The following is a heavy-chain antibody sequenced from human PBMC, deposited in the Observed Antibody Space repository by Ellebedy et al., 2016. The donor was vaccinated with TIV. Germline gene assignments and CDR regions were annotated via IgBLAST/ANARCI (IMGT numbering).Heavy chain of an antibody. V-gene: IGHV3-48*04. CDR1: GFPFNSYS. J-gene: IGHJ5*02. Sequence: PGGSLRLSCAASGFPFNSYSMTWVRQVPGKGLDWISYITSDSNNMYYADSVKGRFTISRDNAKNSLYLQMNSLTAEDTAVYYCARRYGWGSVMRFDPWGQGTLVTVSS. D-gene: IGHD3-10*01. CDR2: ITSDSNNM. CDR3: ARRYGWGSVMRFDP.